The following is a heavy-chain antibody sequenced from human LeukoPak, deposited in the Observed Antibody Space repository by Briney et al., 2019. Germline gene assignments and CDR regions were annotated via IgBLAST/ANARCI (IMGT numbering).Heavy chain of an antibody. Sequence: GGSLRLSCAASGLTFSAYGMHWVRQAPGKGLEWVAVIWSDGTNKYYAESVRGRFTISRDNSKNTLYLQMNNLIIEDTAVYYCASAAGAFDNWGQGTMITVSS. J-gene: IGHJ3*02. D-gene: IGHD6-13*01. V-gene: IGHV3-33*01. CDR1: GLTFSAYG. CDR3: ASAAGAFDN. CDR2: IWSDGTNK.